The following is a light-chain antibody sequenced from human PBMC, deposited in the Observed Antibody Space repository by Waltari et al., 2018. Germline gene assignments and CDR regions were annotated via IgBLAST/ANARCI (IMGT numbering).Light chain of an antibody. CDR1: QAIKNY. Sequence: DIQMTQFPSSLSASVGDRVTITCRASQAIKNYLAWYQQKPGKGPKRLIYAASRLQSGVPSRFSGSGSGTDFTLTISSLQPEDFATYYCLQHDSYPLTFGQGTKVEIK. CDR3: LQHDSYPLT. J-gene: IGKJ1*01. V-gene: IGKV1-17*01. CDR2: AAS.